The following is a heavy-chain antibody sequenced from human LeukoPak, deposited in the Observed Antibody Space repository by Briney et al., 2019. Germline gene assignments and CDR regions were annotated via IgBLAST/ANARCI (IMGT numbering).Heavy chain of an antibody. CDR1: GGSFSGYY. V-gene: IGHV4-34*01. CDR3: VTYYFDSSGPKKNY. Sequence: SETLSLTCAVYGGSFSGYYWGWIRQPPGKVLEWVGEINHSGSTNYNPSLKSRVTISVDTSKKQFSLKLSSVTAADTAVYYCVTYYFDSSGPKKNYWGQGTLVTVSS. D-gene: IGHD3-22*01. CDR2: INHSGST. J-gene: IGHJ4*02.